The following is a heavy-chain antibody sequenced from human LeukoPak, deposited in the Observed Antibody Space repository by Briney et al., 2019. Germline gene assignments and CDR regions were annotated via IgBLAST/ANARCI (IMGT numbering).Heavy chain of an antibody. Sequence: GGSLRLSCAASGFTFGSYPMSWVRQATGKGLEWVSAVTGSGDSTYSADSVKGRFTISRDNSKNTLYLQMKSLRADDPAVYSCARGGLGSWTFDSWGQGTLVTVSS. V-gene: IGHV3-23*01. CDR2: VTGSGDST. CDR3: ARGGLGSWTFDS. J-gene: IGHJ4*02. CDR1: GFTFGSYP. D-gene: IGHD3-10*01.